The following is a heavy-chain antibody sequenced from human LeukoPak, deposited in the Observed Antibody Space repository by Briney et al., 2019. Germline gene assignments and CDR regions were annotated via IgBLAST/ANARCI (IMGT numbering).Heavy chain of an antibody. CDR1: GFTFSSYW. CDR2: INSDGSST. Sequence: GGSLRLSCAASGFTFSSYWMHWVRQAPGKGLVWVSRINSDGSSTSYADSVKGRFTISRDNAKNTLYLQMNSLRAEDTAVYYCAKDSQAHYYYDSSGYFEYWGQGTLVTVSS. CDR3: AKDSQAHYYYDSSGYFEY. J-gene: IGHJ4*02. D-gene: IGHD3-22*01. V-gene: IGHV3-74*01.